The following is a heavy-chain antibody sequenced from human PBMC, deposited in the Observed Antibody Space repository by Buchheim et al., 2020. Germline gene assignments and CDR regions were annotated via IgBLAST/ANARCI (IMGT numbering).Heavy chain of an antibody. CDR2: VGSGHHT. CDR3: ARDFSGWSRDY. CDR1: GFSFSPFG. V-gene: IGHV3-21*01. D-gene: IGHD6-19*01. Sequence: DVQLVESGGGLVMPGGSLTLSCVTSGFSFSPFGMTWVRQAPGKGLEWVATVGSGHHTFYADLVEGRFTVSRDNARSSVYLLLNSLRAEDTAVYFCARDFSGWSRDYWGQGTL. J-gene: IGHJ4*02.